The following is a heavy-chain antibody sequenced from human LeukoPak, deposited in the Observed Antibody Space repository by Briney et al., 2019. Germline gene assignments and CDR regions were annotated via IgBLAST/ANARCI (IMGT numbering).Heavy chain of an antibody. CDR1: GGSLTNHY. D-gene: IGHD6-13*01. J-gene: IGHJ5*02. CDR3: ARGPAAVHP. Sequence: SETLSLTCAVYGGSLTNHYWMWIRQPPGKGMEWTGEIHHSESTNYKPSLKCRLTISVDTTKSQFLLKLSSVTAADTAMYYCARGPAAVHPWGQGTLVTVSS. CDR2: IHHSEST. V-gene: IGHV4-34*01.